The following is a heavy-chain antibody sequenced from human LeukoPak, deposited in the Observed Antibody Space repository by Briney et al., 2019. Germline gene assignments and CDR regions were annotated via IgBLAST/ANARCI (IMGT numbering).Heavy chain of an antibody. CDR1: GFTFSSYS. V-gene: IGHV3-23*01. D-gene: IGHD3-22*01. CDR2: ISGSGGAT. Sequence: PGGSLRLSCAASGFTFSSYSMTWVRQAPGKGLEWVSVISGSGGATYYADSVKGRFTISRDNSKNTLYLQMNSLRAEDTAVYYCAKVWDTYYYDSSGSFDYWGQGTLVTVSS. J-gene: IGHJ4*02. CDR3: AKVWDTYYYDSSGSFDY.